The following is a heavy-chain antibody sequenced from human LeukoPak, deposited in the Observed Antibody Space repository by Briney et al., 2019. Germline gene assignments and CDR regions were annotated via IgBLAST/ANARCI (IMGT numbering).Heavy chain of an antibody. CDR3: ARHQVAARPDY. J-gene: IGHJ4*02. CDR2: IYYSGST. V-gene: IGHV4-39*01. Sequence: SETLSLTCTVSGGSISSTSYYWGWIRQPPGKGLEWIGNIYYSGSTSYNPSLKSRVTISVDTSKNQFSLKLSSVTAAHTAVYYCARHQVAARPDYWGQGTLVTVSS. CDR1: GGSISSTSYY. D-gene: IGHD6-6*01.